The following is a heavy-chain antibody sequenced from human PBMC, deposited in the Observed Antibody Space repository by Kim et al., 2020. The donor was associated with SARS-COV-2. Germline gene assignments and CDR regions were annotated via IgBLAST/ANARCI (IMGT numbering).Heavy chain of an antibody. V-gene: IGHV5-51*01. CDR1: GYNFATYW. D-gene: IGHD6-19*01. CDR3: ARLYSSGWSMVAY. CDR2: IYPGDSDT. J-gene: IGHJ4*02. Sequence: GESLKISCQSSGYNFATYWIGWVRQMPGKGLEWMGIIYPGDSDTRYSPSFQGQVTISADKSISVAYLQWSRLKASDTAMYYCARLYSSGWSMVAYWGQGTLVTVSP.